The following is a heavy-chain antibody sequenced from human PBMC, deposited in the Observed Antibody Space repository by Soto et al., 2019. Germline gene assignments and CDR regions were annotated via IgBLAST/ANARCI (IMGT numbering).Heavy chain of an antibody. Sequence: QVQLVQSGAEVKKPGASVKVSCKASGYGFTGYYLHWVRQAPGQGLEWMGWINPNSGGTNYAQKFQGRVTMTRDTSINTAYMELSRLRSDDTAVYYCARPSFGSGTYFKPGAFDIWGQGTRVTVS. J-gene: IGHJ3*02. CDR1: GYGFTGYY. CDR2: INPNSGGT. CDR3: ARPSFGSGTYFKPGAFDI. V-gene: IGHV1-2*02. D-gene: IGHD3-10*01.